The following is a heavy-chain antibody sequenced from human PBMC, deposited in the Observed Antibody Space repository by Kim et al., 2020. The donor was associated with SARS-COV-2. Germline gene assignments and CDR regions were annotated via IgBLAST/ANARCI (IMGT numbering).Heavy chain of an antibody. D-gene: IGHD3-10*01. Sequence: GGYLRLSCAASGFNFADHSVTWFRQAPGKGLEWVGLIRGRGYGGTTDYAASVKGRFTVSRDDSKNTAYLEMDSLKTEDTAVYYCTKELRVSLGSGIYYPYDFDHWGQGTRVTVSS. CDR2: IRGRGYGGTT. J-gene: IGHJ4*02. CDR3: TKELRVSLGSGIYYPYDFDH. V-gene: IGHV3-49*03. CDR1: GFNFADHS.